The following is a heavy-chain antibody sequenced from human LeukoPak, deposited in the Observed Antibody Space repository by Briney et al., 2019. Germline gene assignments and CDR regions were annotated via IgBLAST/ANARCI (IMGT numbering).Heavy chain of an antibody. D-gene: IGHD6-13*01. CDR1: GYSFTSYW. Sequence: GESLKISCKGSGYSFTSYWIGWVRQMPGKGLEWMGVIYPGDSDTRYSPSFQGQVTISADKSISTAYLQWSSLRASDTAMYYCARQKKHSTSWYLDYWGQGTLVTVSS. CDR3: ARQKKHSTSWYLDY. V-gene: IGHV5-51*01. CDR2: IYPGDSDT. J-gene: IGHJ4*02.